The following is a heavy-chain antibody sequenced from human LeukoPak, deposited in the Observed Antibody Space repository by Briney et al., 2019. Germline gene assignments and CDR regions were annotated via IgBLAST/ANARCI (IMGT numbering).Heavy chain of an antibody. CDR1: GFTFSTYA. V-gene: IGHV3-64*01. Sequence: PGGSLRLSCAASGFTFSTYAMHWVRQARGKGLEYVSAISHNGVGTYYANSVKDRFTISRDNSKNTLFLQMGSLRAEDLAVYYCAREIYGDSDTYYFDYWGQGTLVTVSS. CDR3: AREIYGDSDTYYFDY. D-gene: IGHD4-17*01. J-gene: IGHJ4*02. CDR2: ISHNGVGT.